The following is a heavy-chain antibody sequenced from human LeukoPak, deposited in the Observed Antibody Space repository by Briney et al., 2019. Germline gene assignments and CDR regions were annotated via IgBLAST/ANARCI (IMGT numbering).Heavy chain of an antibody. V-gene: IGHV4-4*09. CDR2: IFPSGSA. J-gene: IGHJ6*03. CDR1: GGSISSYY. CDR3: ARRNHYFYYMDV. Sequence: PSETLSLTCTVSGGSISSYYWSWIRQSPVKGLEWIGYIFPSGSAFYNPSLESRVTISLDTSENQFYMRLSSVTAADTAVYYCARRNHYFYYMDVWGKGTTVTVSS.